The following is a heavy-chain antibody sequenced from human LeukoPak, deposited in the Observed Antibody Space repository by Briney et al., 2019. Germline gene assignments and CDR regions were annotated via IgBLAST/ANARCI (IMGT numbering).Heavy chain of an antibody. Sequence: GGSLRLSCAASGFTFSSYAMHWVRQAPGKGLEWVAVISYDGSNKYYADSVKGRFTISRDNSKNTLYLQMNSLRAEDTAVYYCAKSLRGSGSYYNYWFDPWGQGTLVTVSS. J-gene: IGHJ5*02. CDR3: AKSLRGSGSYYNYWFDP. V-gene: IGHV3-30-3*02. D-gene: IGHD3-10*01. CDR1: GFTFSSYA. CDR2: ISYDGSNK.